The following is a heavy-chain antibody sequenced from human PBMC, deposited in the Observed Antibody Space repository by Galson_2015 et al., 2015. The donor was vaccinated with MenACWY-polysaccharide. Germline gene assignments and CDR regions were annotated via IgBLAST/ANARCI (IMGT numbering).Heavy chain of an antibody. J-gene: IGHJ6*02. Sequence: SLRLSCAASGFSLGAWYMSWLRQAPGKGLEWLSPISTSGDSIYYGDSVKGRFAISRDNAKNSLYLQLNGLEVEDTAIYYCARGHFGLDVWGQGTPVTVSS. V-gene: IGHV3-11*01. CDR1: GFSLGAWY. CDR3: ARGHFGLDV. CDR2: ISTSGDSI.